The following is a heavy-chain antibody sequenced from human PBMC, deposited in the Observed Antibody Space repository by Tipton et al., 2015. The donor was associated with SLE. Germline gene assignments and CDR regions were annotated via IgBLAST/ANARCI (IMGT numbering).Heavy chain of an antibody. CDR2: IYYSGST. Sequence: TLSLTCTVSGGSTNTTSYYWGWIRQPPGKGLEWIGSIYYSGSTYYNPSLKSRVTISLDTSKNQFSLKLSSLTAADTAVYYCAGCRWGNWFDPWGQGTLVTVSS. D-gene: IGHD3-16*01. J-gene: IGHJ5*02. CDR1: GGSTNTTSYY. V-gene: IGHV4-39*01. CDR3: AGCRWGNWFDP.